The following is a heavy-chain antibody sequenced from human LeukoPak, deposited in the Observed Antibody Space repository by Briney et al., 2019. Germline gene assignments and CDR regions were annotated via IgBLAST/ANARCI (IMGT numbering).Heavy chain of an antibody. J-gene: IGHJ3*02. CDR3: ARRNDFDT. CDR2: IYSSETT. V-gene: IGHV4-4*08. CDR1: GGSITGYH. Sequence: SETLSLTCTVSGGSITGYHWSWIRQPPGKGLEWIGYIYSSETTNYKPSLKSRVTISADTSKNQFSLKLTSVTAADTAIYYCARRNDFDTWGQGTMVTASS.